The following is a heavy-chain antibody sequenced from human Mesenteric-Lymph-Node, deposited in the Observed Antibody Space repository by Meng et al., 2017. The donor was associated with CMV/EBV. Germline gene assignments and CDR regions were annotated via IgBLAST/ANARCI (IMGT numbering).Heavy chain of an antibody. D-gene: IGHD1-7*01. CDR1: GFTFSSYS. CDR2: ISGSYKTI. Sequence: GESLKISCAASGFTFSSYSMNWVRQAPGKGLQWLSYISGSYKTIYYADSVKGRFTISRDNAKNSLYLQMNSLRPKDTAVYYCARRATGTTHAFDLWGQGTMVTVSS. J-gene: IGHJ3*01. CDR3: ARRATGTTHAFDL. V-gene: IGHV3-48*04.